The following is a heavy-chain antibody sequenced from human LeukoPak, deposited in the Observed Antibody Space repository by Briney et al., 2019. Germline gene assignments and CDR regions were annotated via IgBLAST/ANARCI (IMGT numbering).Heavy chain of an antibody. V-gene: IGHV3-7*01. CDR3: ARYLGTALYY. J-gene: IGHJ4*02. CDR1: GFMFSSYW. D-gene: IGHD6-25*01. CDR2: IKQDGSEK. Sequence: PGGSLRLSCAASGFMFSSYWMSWVRQAPGKGLEWLANIKQDGSEKYYVDSVKGRFTISRDNAKNSLYLQMNSLRAEDTAVYYCARYLGTALYYWGQGTLVTVSS.